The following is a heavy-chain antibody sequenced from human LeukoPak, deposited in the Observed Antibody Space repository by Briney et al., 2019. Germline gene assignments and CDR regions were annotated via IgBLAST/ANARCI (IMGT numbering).Heavy chain of an antibody. CDR1: GFTFTTYT. CDR2: ISSSVNYI. V-gene: IGHV3-21*01. D-gene: IGHD4-17*01. J-gene: IGHJ4*02. Sequence: GGSLRLSCAASGFTFTTYTMNWVRQAPGKGLEWVSSISSSVNYIYYADSVKGRFTISRDNAKNSLYLQMNSLRAEDTAVYYCARDRYGDYVFDYWGQGTLVTVSS. CDR3: ARDRYGDYVFDY.